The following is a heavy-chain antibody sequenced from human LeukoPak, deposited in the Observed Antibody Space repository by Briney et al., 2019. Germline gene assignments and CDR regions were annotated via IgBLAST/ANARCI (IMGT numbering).Heavy chain of an antibody. J-gene: IGHJ4*02. CDR1: GYTFTCYY. V-gene: IGHV1-2*02. CDR3: ARDYDILTGYMDY. Sequence: ASVKVSCKASGYTFTCYYMHWVRQAPGQGLEWMGWINPNSGGTNYAQKFQGRVTMTRDTSISTAYVELSRLRSDDTAVYYCARDYDILTGYMDYWGQGTLVTVSS. CDR2: INPNSGGT. D-gene: IGHD3-9*01.